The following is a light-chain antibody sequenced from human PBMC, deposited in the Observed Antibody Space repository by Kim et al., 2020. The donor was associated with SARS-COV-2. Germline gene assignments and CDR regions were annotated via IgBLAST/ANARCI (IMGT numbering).Light chain of an antibody. CDR2: DNN. Sequence: GQGVNICGPERSANSGAGYAVHWYQLLPGTAPKLVMYDNNYRPSGVPDRFSGSKSGSSASLAITGLQTDDEADYYCQSFDINLGAIFGSGTKVTVL. V-gene: IGLV1-40*01. CDR1: SANSGAGYA. J-gene: IGLJ1*01. CDR3: QSFDINLGAI.